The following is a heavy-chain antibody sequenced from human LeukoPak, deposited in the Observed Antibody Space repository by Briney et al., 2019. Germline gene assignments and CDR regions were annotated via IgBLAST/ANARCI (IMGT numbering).Heavy chain of an antibody. CDR2: ISSSSSYI. V-gene: IGHV3-21*01. D-gene: IGHD6-6*01. CDR3: ARTIRGIAARGFDY. J-gene: IGHJ4*02. CDR1: GFTFSSYS. Sequence: PWGSLRLSCAASGFTFSSYSMNWVRQAPGKGLEWVSSISSSSSYIYYADSVKGRFTISRDNAKNSLYLQMNSLRAEDTAVYYCARTIRGIAARGFDYWGQGTLVTVSS.